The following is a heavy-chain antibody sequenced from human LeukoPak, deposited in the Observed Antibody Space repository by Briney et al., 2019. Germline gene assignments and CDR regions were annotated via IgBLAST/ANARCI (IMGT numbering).Heavy chain of an antibody. CDR3: AKAEYYYDSSQPDY. Sequence: GGSLRLSSAASGFTFSSYAMSWVRQAPGKGLEWVSAISGSGGSTYYADSVKGRFTIPRDNSKNTLYLQMNSLRAEDTAVYYCAKAEYYYDSSQPDYWGQGTLVTVSS. V-gene: IGHV3-23*01. CDR1: GFTFSSYA. CDR2: ISGSGGST. D-gene: IGHD3-22*01. J-gene: IGHJ4*02.